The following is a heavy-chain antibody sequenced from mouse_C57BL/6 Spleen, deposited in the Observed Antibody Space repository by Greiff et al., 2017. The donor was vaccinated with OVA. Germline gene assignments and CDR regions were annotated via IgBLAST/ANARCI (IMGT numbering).Heavy chain of an antibody. CDR2: ISSGSSTI. D-gene: IGHD4-1*01. CDR3: VLTGTFYYAMDY. CDR1: GFTFSDYG. Sequence: EVKLVESGGGLVKPGGSLKLSCAASGFTFSDYGMHWVRQAPEKGLEWVAYISSGSSTIYYADTVKGRFTISRDNAKNTLFLQMTSLRSEDTAMYYCVLTGTFYYAMDYWGQGTSVTVSS. J-gene: IGHJ4*01. V-gene: IGHV5-17*01.